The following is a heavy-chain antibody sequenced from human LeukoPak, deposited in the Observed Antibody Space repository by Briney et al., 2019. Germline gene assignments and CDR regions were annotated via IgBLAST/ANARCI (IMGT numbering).Heavy chain of an antibody. J-gene: IGHJ5*02. Sequence: GASVKVSCKASGYTFTSYYMHWVRQAPGQGLEWMGWMNPNSGNTGYAQKFQGRVTMTRNASISTAYMELSSLRSEDTAVYYCALGDYYGSRSHFGRGFDPWGEGTLVTVSS. V-gene: IGHV1-8*02. D-gene: IGHD3-10*01. CDR1: GYTFTSYY. CDR3: ALGDYYGSRSHFGRGFDP. CDR2: MNPNSGNT.